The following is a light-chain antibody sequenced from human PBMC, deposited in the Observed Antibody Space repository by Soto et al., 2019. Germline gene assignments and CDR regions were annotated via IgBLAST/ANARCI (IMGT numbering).Light chain of an antibody. CDR2: EVS. CDR1: SSDVGGYNY. CDR3: SSYTSSNTWV. Sequence: QSALTQPASVSGSPGQSITISCTGTSSDVGGYNYVSWYQQHPGKVPRLMIYEVSNRPSGLSNRFSGSQSDNTPSLTISGLQAEDEADYYCSSYTSSNTWVFGGGTKLTVL. V-gene: IGLV2-14*01. J-gene: IGLJ3*02.